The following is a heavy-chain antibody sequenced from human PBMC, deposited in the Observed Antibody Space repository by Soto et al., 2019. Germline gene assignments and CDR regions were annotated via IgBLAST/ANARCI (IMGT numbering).Heavy chain of an antibody. J-gene: IGHJ4*02. V-gene: IGHV3-48*04. CDR3: ARESEDLSSNLDY. CDR2: ITKTGRST. Sequence: EVQLLESGGGLVQPGGSLRLSCATSGFSFSNYGMNWVRQAPGKGLEWVSGITKTGRSTFIADSVRGRFTISRDNAKNSMYLQMNTLRAEDTAVYYCARESEDLSSNLDYWGQGTLVTVSS. CDR1: GFSFSNYG.